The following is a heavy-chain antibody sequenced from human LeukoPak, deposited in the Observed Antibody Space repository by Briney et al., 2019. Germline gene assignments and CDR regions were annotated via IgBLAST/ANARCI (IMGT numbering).Heavy chain of an antibody. CDR1: GGSISSNNYY. Sequence: SETLSLTCNVSGGSISSNNYYWGWIRQPPGKGLEWIGGIYYSGSTYYHPSLKSRVTISVNTSKNQFSLKLSSVTAADTAVYYCARVTAGDPRFGVVTPYYYMDVWGKGTTVTVSS. D-gene: IGHD3-3*01. J-gene: IGHJ6*03. CDR2: IYYSGST. V-gene: IGHV4-39*01. CDR3: ARVTAGDPRFGVVTPYYYMDV.